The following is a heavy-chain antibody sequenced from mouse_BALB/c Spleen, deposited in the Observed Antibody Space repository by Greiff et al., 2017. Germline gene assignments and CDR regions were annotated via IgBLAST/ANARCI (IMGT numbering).Heavy chain of an antibody. J-gene: IGHJ1*01. CDR3: ARNYRSNYYGSRYFDV. CDR1: GFSLTSYG. CDR2: IWSGGST. Sequence: QVQLKESGPGLVQPSQSLSITCTVSGFSLTSYGVHWVRQSPGKGLEWLGVIWSGGSTDYNAAFISRLSISKDNSKSQVFFKMNSLQADDTAIYYCARNYRSNYYGSRYFDVWGAGTTVTVSS. V-gene: IGHV2-4-1*01. D-gene: IGHD1-1*01.